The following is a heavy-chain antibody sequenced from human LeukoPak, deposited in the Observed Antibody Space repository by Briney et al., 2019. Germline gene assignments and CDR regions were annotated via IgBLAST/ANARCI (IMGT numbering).Heavy chain of an antibody. V-gene: IGHV3-23*01. CDR2: ISNGGDHT. J-gene: IGHJ4*02. D-gene: IGHD3-9*01. CDR1: GFTFSSYA. CDR3: AKDRLYFGNDFGDY. Sequence: PGGSLRLSCAASGFTFSSYAMHWVRQAPGKGLEWVSVISNGGDHTYYADSVKGRFAISRDNSKNTLYLQMNSLRTEDTAIYYCAKDRLYFGNDFGDYWGQGTLATVSS.